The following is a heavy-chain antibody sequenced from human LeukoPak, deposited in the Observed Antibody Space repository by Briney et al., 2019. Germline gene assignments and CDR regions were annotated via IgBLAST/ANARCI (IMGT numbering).Heavy chain of an antibody. V-gene: IGHV5-51*01. CDR1: GYRFTSSW. D-gene: IGHD2-15*01. Sequence: GGSLKISFEGSGYRFTSSWIGWVRPMPGKGLEWMGIIYPGDSDIRYSPSFQGQVTISADKSITTAHLQWSSLKASDTAIYYCARGLYCSGGSCRFDYWGQGTLVTVSS. J-gene: IGHJ4*02. CDR2: IYPGDSDI. CDR3: ARGLYCSGGSCRFDY.